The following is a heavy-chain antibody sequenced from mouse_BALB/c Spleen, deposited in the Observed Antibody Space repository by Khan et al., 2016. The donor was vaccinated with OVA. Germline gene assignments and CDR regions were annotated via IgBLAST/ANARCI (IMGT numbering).Heavy chain of an antibody. CDR3: VIRGNYYVSFYWYFDV. D-gene: IGHD1-1*01. J-gene: IGHJ1*01. CDR1: GFSLTSYD. CDR2: IWTGGGT. Sequence: QVQLKESGPGLVAPSQSLSITCTVSGFSLTSYDISWIRQPPGKGLEWLGVIWTGGGTNYNSALMSRLSISKDNSKSQVFLKMNSLQNDDTAMYYCVIRGNYYVSFYWYFDVWGAGTTVTVSS. V-gene: IGHV2-9-2*01.